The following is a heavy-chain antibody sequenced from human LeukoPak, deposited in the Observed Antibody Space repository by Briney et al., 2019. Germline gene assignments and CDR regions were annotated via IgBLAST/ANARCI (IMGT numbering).Heavy chain of an antibody. D-gene: IGHD5-12*01. J-gene: IGHJ6*03. CDR2: VSPLFDTT. V-gene: IGHV1-69*05. CDR1: GDTFRDYT. Sequence: GASVKVSCKASGDTFRDYTMNWVRQAPGQGLEWMGGVSPLFDTTNYAQKFQGRVTITTDESTSTAYMELSSLRSEDTAVYYCARVSHEEGYVYYYYYMDVWGKGTTVTVSS. CDR3: ARVSHEEGYVYYYYYMDV.